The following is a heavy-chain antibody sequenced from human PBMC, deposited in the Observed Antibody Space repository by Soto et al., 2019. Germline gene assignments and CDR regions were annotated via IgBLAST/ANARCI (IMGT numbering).Heavy chain of an antibody. CDR2: IWYDGSNK. CDR1: GFTFSSYG. D-gene: IGHD3-10*01. J-gene: IGHJ6*02. CDR3: AREGLLWFGELRDYYYYGMDV. Sequence: QVQLVESGGGVVQPGRSLRLSCAASGFTFSSYGMHWVRQAPGKGLEWVAVIWYDGSNKYYADSVKGRFTISRDNSKNPLYLQMYSLRAEDTAVYYCAREGLLWFGELRDYYYYGMDVWGQGTTVTVSS. V-gene: IGHV3-33*01.